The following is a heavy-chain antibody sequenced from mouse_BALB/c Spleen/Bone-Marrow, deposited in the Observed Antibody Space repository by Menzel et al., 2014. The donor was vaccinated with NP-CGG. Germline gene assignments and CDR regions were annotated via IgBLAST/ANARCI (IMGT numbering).Heavy chain of an antibody. V-gene: IGHV2-2*01. CDR3: ARNGHYYAMDF. Sequence: QVQLQQSGPGLVQPSQSLSITCTVSGFSLTSDGIHWVRQSPRKGLEWLGVIWSGGSTDYNEASISRLNISKDNSKSQVFFTMNSLQADDTAIYYCARNGHYYAMDFWGQGTSVTVSS. J-gene: IGHJ4*01. CDR2: IWSGGST. CDR1: GFSLTSDG.